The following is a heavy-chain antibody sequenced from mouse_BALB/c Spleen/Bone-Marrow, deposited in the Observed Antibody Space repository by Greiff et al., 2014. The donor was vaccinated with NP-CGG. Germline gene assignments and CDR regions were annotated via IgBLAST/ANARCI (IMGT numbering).Heavy chain of an antibody. J-gene: IGHJ3*01. CDR3: ASYYYGSSRFAY. V-gene: IGHV14-3*02. CDR1: GFNIKDTY. CDR2: IDPANGNT. D-gene: IGHD1-1*01. Sequence: EVQLQESGAELVKPGASVKLSCTASGFNIKDTYMHWVKQRPEQGLEWIGRIDPANGNTKYDPKFQGKATITAYTSSNTAYLQLSSLTSEDTAVYYCASYYYGSSRFAYWGQGTLVTVSA.